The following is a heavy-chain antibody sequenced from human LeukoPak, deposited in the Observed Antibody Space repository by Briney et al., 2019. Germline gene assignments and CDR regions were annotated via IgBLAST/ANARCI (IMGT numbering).Heavy chain of an antibody. CDR3: AELGITMIGGV. CDR2: ISSSGSTI. CDR1: GFTFSSYE. V-gene: IGHV3-48*03. D-gene: IGHD3-10*02. Sequence: GGSLRLSCAASGFTFSSYEMNWVRQAPGKVLEWVSYISSSGSTIYYADSVKGRFTISRDNAKNSLYLQMNSMRAEDTAVYYCAELGITMIGGVWGKGTTVTISS. J-gene: IGHJ6*04.